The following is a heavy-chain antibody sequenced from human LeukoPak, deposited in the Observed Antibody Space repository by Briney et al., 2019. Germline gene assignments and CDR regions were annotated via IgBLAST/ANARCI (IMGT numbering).Heavy chain of an antibody. CDR3: AKDVRGYSGYGVLDY. D-gene: IGHD5-12*01. Sequence: GGSLRLSCAASGFTVSNNYMSWVRQAPGKGLECVSVFYSGGDTYYADSVKGRFTISRDNSKNTLYLQMNSLRAEDTAVYYCAKDVRGYSGYGVLDYWGQGTLVTVSS. CDR2: FYSGGDT. V-gene: IGHV3-66*01. CDR1: GFTVSNNY. J-gene: IGHJ4*02.